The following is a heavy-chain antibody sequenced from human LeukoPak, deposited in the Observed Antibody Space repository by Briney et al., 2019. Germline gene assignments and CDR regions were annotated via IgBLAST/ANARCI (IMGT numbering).Heavy chain of an antibody. Sequence: SETLSLTCIVSGGSISISTYYWDWIRQPPGKGLEWIGTIYYSGSSYYNPSLKSRVTMSVDTSKNQFSLKLASVTAADTAVYYCASGDLVATTRGSFDYWGQGTLVTVSS. CDR1: GGSISISTYY. J-gene: IGHJ4*02. V-gene: IGHV4-39*07. CDR2: IYYSGSS. CDR3: ASGDLVATTRGSFDY. D-gene: IGHD1-26*01.